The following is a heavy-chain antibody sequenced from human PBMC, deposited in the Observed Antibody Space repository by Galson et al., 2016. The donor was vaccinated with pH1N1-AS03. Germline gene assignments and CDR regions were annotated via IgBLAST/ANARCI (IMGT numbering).Heavy chain of an antibody. CDR2: ITPKDDDT. Sequence: SVKVSCKASGYNFRDYYIHWVRQAPGQGLEWMGWITPKDDDTNYAPKFQGRVTMTRDLSTSSAYLELKRLASDDTAVYFCARDGGGIIDDALDTWGQGTLFTVSS. CDR1: GYNFRDYY. J-gene: IGHJ3*02. CDR3: ARDGGGIIDDALDT. D-gene: IGHD2-21*01. V-gene: IGHV1-2*02.